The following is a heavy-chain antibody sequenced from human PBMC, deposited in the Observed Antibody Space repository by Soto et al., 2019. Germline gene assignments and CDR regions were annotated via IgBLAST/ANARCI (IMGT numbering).Heavy chain of an antibody. J-gene: IGHJ5*02. D-gene: IGHD6-6*01. V-gene: IGHV1-18*01. Sequence: ASVKVSCKASGYTFTSYGISWVRQAPGQGLEWMGWISAYNGNTNYAQKFQGRVTITADESTSTAYMELSSLRSEDTAVYYCARDRYSSSSGRWGWFDPWGQGTLVTVSS. CDR1: GYTFTSYG. CDR2: ISAYNGNT. CDR3: ARDRYSSSSGRWGWFDP.